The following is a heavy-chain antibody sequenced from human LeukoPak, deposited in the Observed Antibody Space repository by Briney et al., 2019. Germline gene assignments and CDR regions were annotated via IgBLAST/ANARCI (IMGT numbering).Heavy chain of an antibody. CDR1: GLTFSDYY. V-gene: IGHV3-11*04. J-gene: IGHJ3*02. D-gene: IGHD6-19*01. Sequence: KPGGSLRLSCAASGLTFSDYYMNWIRQAPGKGLEWISYISSSGGTIYYADSVKGRFTISRDNAKNSLYLQMNSLNAESTAVYYCAGYSSGWFGAFHIWGQGTMVTVSS. CDR2: ISSSGGTI. CDR3: AGYSSGWFGAFHI.